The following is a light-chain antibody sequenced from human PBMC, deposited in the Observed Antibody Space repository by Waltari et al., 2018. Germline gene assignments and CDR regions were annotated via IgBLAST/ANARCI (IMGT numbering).Light chain of an antibody. V-gene: IGKV3-20*01. CDR3: QQYGSSPYT. J-gene: IGKJ2*01. CDR1: QSVSSSY. Sequence: EIVLTQSPGTLSLSPGERATPSCRASQSVSSSYLAWYQQKPGQAPRLLIYGASSRATGIPDRFSGSGSGTDFTLTISRLELEDFAVYYCQQYGSSPYTFGQGTKLEIK. CDR2: GAS.